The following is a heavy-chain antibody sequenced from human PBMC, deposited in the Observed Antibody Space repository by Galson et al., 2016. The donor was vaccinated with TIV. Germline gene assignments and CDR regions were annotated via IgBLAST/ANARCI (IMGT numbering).Heavy chain of an antibody. CDR3: AKHPYIYGSYLDH. D-gene: IGHD5-18*01. CDR2: IIPIFGTT. Sequence: VKVSCKASGGLVSNYAISWVRQAPGQGLEWMGGIIPIFGTTKYAQKFQGRVTITADESTRIVNMELSSLRSEDAAVYYCAKHPYIYGSYLDHWGQGTLVTVSS. V-gene: IGHV1-69*01. CDR1: GGLVSNYA. J-gene: IGHJ4*02.